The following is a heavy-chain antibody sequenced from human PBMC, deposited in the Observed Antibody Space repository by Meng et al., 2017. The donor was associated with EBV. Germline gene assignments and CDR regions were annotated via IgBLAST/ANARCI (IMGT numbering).Heavy chain of an antibody. D-gene: IGHD6-19*01. CDR2: INPNSGGT. Sequence: QGQVVQSGAEVKKPGASVKVSCKASGYTFTGYYMHWVRQAPGQGLEWMGRINPNSGGTNYAQKFQGRVTMTRDTSISTAYTELSRLRSDDTAVYYCARVGIAVAGTGDYWGQGTLVTVSS. CDR1: GYTFTGYY. CDR3: ARVGIAVAGTGDY. J-gene: IGHJ4*02. V-gene: IGHV1-2*06.